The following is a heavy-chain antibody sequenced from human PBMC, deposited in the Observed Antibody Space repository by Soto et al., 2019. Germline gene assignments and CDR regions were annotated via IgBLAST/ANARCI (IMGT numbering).Heavy chain of an antibody. Sequence: QVQLVQSGGEVKKPGASVKVSCKAAGYTFGTYGISWVRQAPGHGLEWMGWISGHNGVTNNAQKFQDRVTMTTDTSTSTAYMELRSLRSDDTAMYYCARDRQNYGTFDYWGQGTLVTVSS. V-gene: IGHV1-18*01. CDR1: GYTFGTYG. CDR2: ISGHNGVT. D-gene: IGHD1-7*01. J-gene: IGHJ4*02. CDR3: ARDRQNYGTFDY.